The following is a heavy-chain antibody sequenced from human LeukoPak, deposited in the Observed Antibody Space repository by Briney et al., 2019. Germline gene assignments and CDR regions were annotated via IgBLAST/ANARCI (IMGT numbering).Heavy chain of an antibody. Sequence: PSETLSLTCTVSGGSISSGTYCWTWIRQPAGKGLEWIGRIYSSGSTSYNPSLDSRVRISIDTSKNQFSLKLSSVTAADTAVYYCARRRGFRIFIVKGDAFDIWGHGTMATVSS. CDR2: IYSSGST. V-gene: IGHV4-61*02. D-gene: IGHD2/OR15-2a*01. J-gene: IGHJ3*02. CDR1: GGSISSGTYC. CDR3: ARRRGFRIFIVKGDAFDI.